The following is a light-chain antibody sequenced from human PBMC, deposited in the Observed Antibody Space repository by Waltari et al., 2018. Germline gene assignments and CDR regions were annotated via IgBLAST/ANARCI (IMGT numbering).Light chain of an antibody. J-gene: IGLJ2*01. CDR2: EDD. Sequence: FMLTQPHSASESPGKTVSISCTRSSGSIASNYVQWYQQRPGSAPTIVIYEDDQRPSGVPDRFSGSIDSSSNSASLTISGLETEDEADYYCQSYDASVIFGGGTRLTVL. V-gene: IGLV6-57*03. CDR1: SGSIASNY. CDR3: QSYDASVI.